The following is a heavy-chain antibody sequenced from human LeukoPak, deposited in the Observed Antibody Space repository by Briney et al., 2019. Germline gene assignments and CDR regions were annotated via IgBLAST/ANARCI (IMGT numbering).Heavy chain of an antibody. V-gene: IGHV3-74*01. J-gene: IGHJ4*02. Sequence: GGSLRLSCAASGFTFSSYWMHWVRQAPGKGLVWVSRINSDGSSTTYADSVKGRFTISRDNAKNTLYLQMNSLRAEDTAVYYCARTPSAAAGQGFDYWGQGTLVTVSS. D-gene: IGHD6-13*01. CDR2: INSDGSST. CDR3: ARTPSAAAGQGFDY. CDR1: GFTFSSYW.